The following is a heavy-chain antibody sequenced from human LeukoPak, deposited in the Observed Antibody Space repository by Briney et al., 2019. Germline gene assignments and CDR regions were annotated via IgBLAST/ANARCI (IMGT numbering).Heavy chain of an antibody. Sequence: GGSLRLSCAASGFTFSSYWMHWVRQAPGKGLAWVSRINSDGSSTSYADSVKGRFTISRDNAKNTLYLQMNSLRAEDTAVYYCARVYYCSGSTPGFDYWGRGTLVTVSS. CDR3: ARVYYCSGSTPGFDY. J-gene: IGHJ4*02. D-gene: IGHD3-10*01. V-gene: IGHV3-74*01. CDR1: GFTFSSYW. CDR2: INSDGSST.